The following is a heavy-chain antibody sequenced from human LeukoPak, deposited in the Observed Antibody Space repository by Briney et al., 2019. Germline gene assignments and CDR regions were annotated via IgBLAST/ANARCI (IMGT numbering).Heavy chain of an antibody. Sequence: GGSLRLSCAASGFTFNSYWMHWVRQAPGKGLVWVSRINSDGSSTSYADSVKGRFTISRGNAKNTLYLQMNSLRAEDTAVYYCARDCGGDCYYYYGMDVWGQGTTVTVSS. CDR2: INSDGSST. V-gene: IGHV3-74*01. D-gene: IGHD2-21*02. J-gene: IGHJ6*02. CDR3: ARDCGGDCYYYYGMDV. CDR1: GFTFNSYW.